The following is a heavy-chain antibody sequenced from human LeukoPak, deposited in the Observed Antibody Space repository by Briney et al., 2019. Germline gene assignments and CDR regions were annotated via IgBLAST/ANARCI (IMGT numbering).Heavy chain of an antibody. CDR2: INHSGST. J-gene: IGHJ5*02. CDR1: GGSFSGYY. Sequence: SETLSLTCAVYGGSFSGYYWSCIRQPPGKGLEWIGEINHSGSTNYNPSLKSRVTISVDTSKNQFSLKLSSVTAADTAVYYCARVRRLGYCSSTSCSRGTNWFDPWGQGTLVTVSS. D-gene: IGHD2-2*01. CDR3: ARVRRLGYCSSTSCSRGTNWFDP. V-gene: IGHV4-34*01.